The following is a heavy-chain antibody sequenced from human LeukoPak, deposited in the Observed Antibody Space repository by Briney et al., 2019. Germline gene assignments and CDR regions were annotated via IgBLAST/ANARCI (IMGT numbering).Heavy chain of an antibody. V-gene: IGHV1-18*01. J-gene: IGHJ6*03. CDR3: ARDGLPGLSNLYFYYYMDV. D-gene: IGHD2-2*01. CDR1: GYTFTSYG. Sequence: ASVKVSCKASGYTFTSYGISWVRQAPGQGLEWMGWISAYNGNTNYAQKFQGRVTMTTDTSTSTAYMELMSLRSDDTAVYYCARDGLPGLSNLYFYYYMDVWGKGTTVTISS. CDR2: ISAYNGNT.